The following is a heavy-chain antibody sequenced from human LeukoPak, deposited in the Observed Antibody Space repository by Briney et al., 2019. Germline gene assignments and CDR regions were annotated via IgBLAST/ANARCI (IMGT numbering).Heavy chain of an antibody. V-gene: IGHV4-59*01. CDR3: ARDYGGKFDS. J-gene: IGHJ4*02. Sequence: PSETLSLTCTVSRGSISSFYWSWIRQPPGKGLEWIGYISYCGNTKYNPSLKSRVTISVDTSKNQFSLKLSCVTAADTAVYYCARDYGGKFDSWGQGTLVTVSS. CDR1: RGSISSFY. CDR2: ISYCGNT. D-gene: IGHD4-23*01.